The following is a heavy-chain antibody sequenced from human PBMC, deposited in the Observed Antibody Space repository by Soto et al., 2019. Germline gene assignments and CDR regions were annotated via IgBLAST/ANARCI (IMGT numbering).Heavy chain of an antibody. D-gene: IGHD2-2*01. CDR2: LSYSGTT. CDR1: GGSFGSYF. CDR3: ARVPDY. Sequence: PSETLSLTCTVSGGSFGSYFWSWVRQPPGKGLEWIGYLSYSGTTSYTPSLKTRVTISVDTSKNQFSLELSSVTAADTAVYYCARVPDYWGQGILVTV. V-gene: IGHV4-59*01. J-gene: IGHJ4*02.